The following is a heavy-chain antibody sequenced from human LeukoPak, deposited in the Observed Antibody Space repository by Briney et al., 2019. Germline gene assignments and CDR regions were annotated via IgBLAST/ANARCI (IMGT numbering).Heavy chain of an antibody. Sequence: PSETLSLTCAVSGRSVSSGGYYWSWIRQPPGKGLERIGYISDSGSTNYNLSLRSRVIMSVDTSKNQFSLSLSSVTAADTAVYYCATRPGGSDRYYPYFDYWGQGALVTVSS. V-gene: IGHV4-61*08. J-gene: IGHJ4*02. CDR3: ATRPGGSDRYYPYFDY. CDR1: GRSVSSGGYY. D-gene: IGHD6-19*01. CDR2: ISDSGST.